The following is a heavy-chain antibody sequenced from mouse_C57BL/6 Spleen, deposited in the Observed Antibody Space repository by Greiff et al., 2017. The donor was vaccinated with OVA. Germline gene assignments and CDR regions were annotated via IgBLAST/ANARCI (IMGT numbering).Heavy chain of an antibody. CDR2: IYPGDGDT. J-gene: IGHJ3*01. V-gene: IGHV1-82*01. D-gene: IGHD1-1*01. CDR1: GYAFSSSW. Sequence: VQRVASGPELVKPGASVKISCKASGYAFSSSWMNWVKQRPGKGLEWIGRIYPGDGDTHYNGKFKGKATLTADKSSSTAYMQLSSLTSEDSAVYFCASNYGSSFFAYWGQGTLVTVSA. CDR3: ASNYGSSFFAY.